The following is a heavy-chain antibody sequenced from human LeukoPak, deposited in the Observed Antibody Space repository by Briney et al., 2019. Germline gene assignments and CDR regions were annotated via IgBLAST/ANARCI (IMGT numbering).Heavy chain of an antibody. V-gene: IGHV4-38-2*01. J-gene: IGHJ4*02. CDR1: GYSISSGYY. CDR2: IYHRGST. D-gene: IGHD6-6*01. Sequence: SETLSLTCGVSGYSISSGYYWGWIRHPPGKGLEWIGNIYHRGSTYYNPSLKSRVPISVDTSKNQFSLKLTSVTAADTAVYYCARHPYSSSYYLDYWGQGTLVTVSS. CDR3: ARHPYSSSYYLDY.